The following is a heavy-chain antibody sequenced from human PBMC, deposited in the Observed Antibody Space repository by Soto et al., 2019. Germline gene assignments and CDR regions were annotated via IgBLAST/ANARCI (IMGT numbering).Heavy chain of an antibody. V-gene: IGHV1-18*01. CDR1: GYTFTNFG. J-gene: IGHJ4*02. CDR3: GRGGTPIDY. CDR2: INPYNGNT. Sequence: QVQLVQSGAEVKKPGASVKVSCKASGYTFTNFGISWVRQAPGQGLEWMGWINPYNGNTNYAQNFQGRVTMTTDTSTSTAYRELRSLRSDDTAVYYCGRGGTPIDYWGQGTLFTVSS. D-gene: IGHD3-16*01.